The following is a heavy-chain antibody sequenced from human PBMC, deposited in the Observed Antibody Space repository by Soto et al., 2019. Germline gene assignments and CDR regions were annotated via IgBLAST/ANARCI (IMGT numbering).Heavy chain of an antibody. CDR3: ARHERGYCSGGSCPYYFDY. J-gene: IGHJ4*02. CDR1: GGSITSYY. Sequence: TSETLSLTCTVSGGSITSYYWSWIRQPPGKGLEWIGYIDHSGRADYNASLKSRVTMSVDTSKNQFSLSLSSVTAADTAVYYCARHERGYCSGGSCPYYFDYWGQGTQVTVSS. V-gene: IGHV4-59*08. CDR2: IDHSGRA. D-gene: IGHD2-15*01.